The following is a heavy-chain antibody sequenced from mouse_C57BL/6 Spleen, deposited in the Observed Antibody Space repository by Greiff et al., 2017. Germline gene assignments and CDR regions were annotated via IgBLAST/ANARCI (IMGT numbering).Heavy chain of an antibody. Sequence: QVQLQQSGPELVKPGASVKISCKASGYAFSSSWMNWVKQRPGKGLEWIGRIYPGDGDTNYNGKFKGKATLTADKSSSTAYMQLSSLTSEDSAVYFCGRPTGYYAMDYWGQGTSVTVSS. D-gene: IGHD1-1*01. CDR3: GRPTGYYAMDY. CDR2: IYPGDGDT. CDR1: GYAFSSSW. V-gene: IGHV1-82*01. J-gene: IGHJ4*01.